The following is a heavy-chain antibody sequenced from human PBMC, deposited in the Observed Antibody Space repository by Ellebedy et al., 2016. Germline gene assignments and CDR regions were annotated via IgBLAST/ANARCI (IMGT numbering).Heavy chain of an antibody. CDR2: ISSSGSTI. CDR1: GFTFSDYY. Sequence: GGSLRLXXAASGFTFSDYYMSWIRQAPGKGLEWVSYISSSGSTIYYADSVKGRFTISRDNSKNTLYLQMNSLRAEDTAVYYCARAHIVVVPARGYYFDYWGQGTLVTVSS. D-gene: IGHD2-2*01. J-gene: IGHJ4*02. CDR3: ARAHIVVVPARGYYFDY. V-gene: IGHV3-11*01.